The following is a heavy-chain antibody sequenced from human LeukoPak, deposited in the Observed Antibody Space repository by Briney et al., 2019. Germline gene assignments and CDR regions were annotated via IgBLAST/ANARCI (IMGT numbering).Heavy chain of an antibody. J-gene: IGHJ5*02. V-gene: IGHV1-2*02. D-gene: IGHD5-12*01. CDR2: IKPNSGGT. Sequence: EASVKVSCKASGYTFAGYYIHWVRQAPGQGLEWMGWIKPNSGGTSYAQKFQGRVTMTRDTSISTAYMELSRLRSDDTAVYYCARVRVATTYNWFDPWGQGTLVTVSS. CDR1: GYTFAGYY. CDR3: ARVRVATTYNWFDP.